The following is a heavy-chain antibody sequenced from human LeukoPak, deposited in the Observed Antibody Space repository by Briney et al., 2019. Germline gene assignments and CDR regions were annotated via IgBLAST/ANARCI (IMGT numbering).Heavy chain of an antibody. CDR1: GFTFSSYA. V-gene: IGHV3-23*01. D-gene: IGHD3-22*01. Sequence: PGGSLRLSCAASGFTFSSYAMSWVRQAPGKGLEWVSAISGSGGSTYYADSVKGRFTISRDNSKNTLYLQMNSLKAEDTAVYYCAKGPYDSSGYYYALDYWGQGTLVTVSS. CDR2: ISGSGGST. CDR3: AKGPYDSSGYYYALDY. J-gene: IGHJ4*02.